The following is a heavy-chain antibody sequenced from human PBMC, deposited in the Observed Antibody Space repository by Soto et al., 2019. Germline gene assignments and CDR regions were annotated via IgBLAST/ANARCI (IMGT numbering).Heavy chain of an antibody. V-gene: IGHV3-48*02. Sequence: EVQLVESGGGLVQPGGSLRLSCAASGFTLSTHSMNWVRQAPGKGLEWVSYISRSSSLIYYADSVKGRFAISRDNAKNSLYLEMDSVRDEDTAVYYCARDGVEAWLADYYYAMDVWGQGTTVTVSS. CDR2: ISRSSSLI. CDR3: ARDGVEAWLADYYYAMDV. CDR1: GFTLSTHS. D-gene: IGHD6-19*01. J-gene: IGHJ6*02.